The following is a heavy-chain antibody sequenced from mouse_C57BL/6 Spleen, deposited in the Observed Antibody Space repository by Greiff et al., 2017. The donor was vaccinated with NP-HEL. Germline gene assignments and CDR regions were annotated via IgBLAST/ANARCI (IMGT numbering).Heavy chain of an antibody. V-gene: IGHV1-69*01. CDR2: IDPSDSYT. Sequence: VQLKQPGAELVMPGASVKLSCKASGYTFTSYWMHWVKQRPGQGLEWIGEIDPSDSYTNYNQKFKGKSTLTVDKSSSTAYMQLSSLTSEDSAVYYCARSHYGSSYDYWGQGTTLTVSS. CDR3: ARSHYGSSYDY. CDR1: GYTFTSYW. J-gene: IGHJ2*01. D-gene: IGHD1-1*01.